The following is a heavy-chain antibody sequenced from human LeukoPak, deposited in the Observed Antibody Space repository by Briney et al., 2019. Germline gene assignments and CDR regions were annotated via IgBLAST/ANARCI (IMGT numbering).Heavy chain of an antibody. J-gene: IGHJ6*03. CDR1: GYSFTTYW. D-gene: IGHD3-22*01. V-gene: IGHV5-51*01. Sequence: GESLKISCKGSGYSFTTYWIGWVRQMPGKGLEWMGIIYPGDSDTRYSPSFQGQVTISADKSISTAYLQWSSLKASDTAMYYCARLPRTYYYDSSGYPGDYYYYMDVWGKGTTVTVSS. CDR2: IYPGDSDT. CDR3: ARLPRTYYYDSSGYPGDYYYYMDV.